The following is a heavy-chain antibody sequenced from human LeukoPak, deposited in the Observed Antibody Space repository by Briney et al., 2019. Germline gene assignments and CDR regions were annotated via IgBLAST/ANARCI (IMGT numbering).Heavy chain of an antibody. J-gene: IGHJ3*02. CDR1: GGSLSGYY. Sequence: SETLSLTCAVYGGSLSGYYWSWIRQPPGKGLEWIGEINHSGSTNYNPSLKSRVTISVDTSKNQFSLKLSSVTAADTAVYYCARGRLVYCSSTSCYSAFDIWGQGTMVTVSS. D-gene: IGHD2-2*01. CDR2: INHSGST. V-gene: IGHV4-34*01. CDR3: ARGRLVYCSSTSCYSAFDI.